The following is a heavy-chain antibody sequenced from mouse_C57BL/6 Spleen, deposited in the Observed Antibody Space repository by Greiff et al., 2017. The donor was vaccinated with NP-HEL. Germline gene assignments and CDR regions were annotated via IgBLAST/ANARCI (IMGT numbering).Heavy chain of an antibody. D-gene: IGHD2-3*01. V-gene: IGHV5-9*01. CDR3: AREGNDDGYYEKDYFDY. J-gene: IGHJ2*01. Sequence: EVQLVESGGGLVKPGGSLKLSCAASGFTFSSYTMSWVRQTPEKRLEWVATISGGGGNTYYPDSVKGRFTISRDNAKNTLYLQMSSLRSEDTALYYCAREGNDDGYYEKDYFDYWGQGTTLTVSS. CDR1: GFTFSSYT. CDR2: ISGGGGNT.